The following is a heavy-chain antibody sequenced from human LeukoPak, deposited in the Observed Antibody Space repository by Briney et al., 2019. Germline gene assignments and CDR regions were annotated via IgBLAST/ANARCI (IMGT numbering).Heavy chain of an antibody. CDR1: GFSLTHDA. CDR2: VSKDTVTK. V-gene: IGHV3-30*03. CDR3: AGDRWRGAPDYFDC. D-gene: IGHD1-26*01. J-gene: IGHJ4*02. Sequence: GGSLRLSCAASGFSLTHDAIHWVRQAPGKGLEWVAVVSKDTVTKFYRDSVKGRFTVSTDSSKNTVYLQMTGLRSEDTAVYYCAGDRWRGAPDYFDCWGQGTLVTVSS.